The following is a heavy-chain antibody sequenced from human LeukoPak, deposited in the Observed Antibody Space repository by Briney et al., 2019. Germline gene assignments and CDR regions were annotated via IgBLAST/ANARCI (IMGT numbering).Heavy chain of an antibody. Sequence: GGSLRLSCAASGFVFSDYTLNWLRQATGKGLEWGSAISYNSYNIHTRDSVKGRFTISRDNAKNSGYLQMNGLTAEDTALYYCATSPSCRASICHSRYLESWGQGTLVTVSS. V-gene: IGHV3-21*06. CDR2: ISYNSYNI. D-gene: IGHD3-16*01. CDR1: GFVFSDYT. CDR3: ATSPSCRASICHSRYLES. J-gene: IGHJ4*02.